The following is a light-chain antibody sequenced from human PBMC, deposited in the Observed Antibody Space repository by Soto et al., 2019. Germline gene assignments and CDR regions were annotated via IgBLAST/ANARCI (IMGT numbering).Light chain of an antibody. CDR3: QHYNNWPWT. CDR1: QSVSSN. V-gene: IGKV3-15*01. Sequence: ETVMTQSPATMSLSPGERATRFCRASQSVSSNLAWYQQRPGQPPRLLMSDTSIRATGIPARFSGSGSGTDFTLTISSLQSEEFAVYYCQHYNNWPWTVGQGTKVDIK. J-gene: IGKJ1*01. CDR2: DTS.